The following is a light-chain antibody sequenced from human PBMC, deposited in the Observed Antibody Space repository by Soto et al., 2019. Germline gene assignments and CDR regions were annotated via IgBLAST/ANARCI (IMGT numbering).Light chain of an antibody. CDR1: QSVSSY. CDR2: GAS. V-gene: IGKV3-15*01. Sequence: EIVMTQSPATLSVSPGERATLSCRASQSVSSYLAWYQQIPGQAPRLLIHGASTRATGIPDRFSGSGSGTEFALTISSLQTEDCAVYYCQQYNNWPRTFGQGTRLEI. CDR3: QQYNNWPRT. J-gene: IGKJ5*01.